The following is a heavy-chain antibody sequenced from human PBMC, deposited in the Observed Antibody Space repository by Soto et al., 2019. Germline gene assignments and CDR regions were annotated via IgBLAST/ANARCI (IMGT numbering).Heavy chain of an antibody. Sequence: EVQLVESGGGLVQPGGSLRLSCAASGFTFSSYWMSWVRQAPGKGLEWVANIKQDGSEKYYVDSVKGRFTISRDNAKNSLYLQMNSLRAEDTAVYYCARGGVVVVAAYFDYWGQGTLVTVSS. CDR2: IKQDGSEK. D-gene: IGHD2-15*01. CDR3: ARGGVVVVAAYFDY. CDR1: GFTFSSYW. V-gene: IGHV3-7*04. J-gene: IGHJ4*02.